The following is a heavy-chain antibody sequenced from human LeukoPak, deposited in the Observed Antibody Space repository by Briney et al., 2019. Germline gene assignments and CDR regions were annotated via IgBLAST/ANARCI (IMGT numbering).Heavy chain of an antibody. V-gene: IGHV3-74*01. CDR1: GFTFSRYG. J-gene: IGHJ4*02. CDR3: ARDVFSLGDS. Sequence: PGGSLRLSCATSGFTFSRYGMHWVRQSPGKGLVWVSHINHDGTIRNYAGSVRGRFTISRDIATLYLQMNSLGAEDTAVYYCARDVFSLGDSWGQGTLVTVSS. CDR2: INHDGTIR. D-gene: IGHD2/OR15-2a*01.